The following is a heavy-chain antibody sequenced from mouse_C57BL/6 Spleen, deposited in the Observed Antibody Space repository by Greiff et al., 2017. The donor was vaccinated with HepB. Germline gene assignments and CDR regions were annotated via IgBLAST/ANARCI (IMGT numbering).Heavy chain of an antibody. D-gene: IGHD2-4*01. Sequence: VQLQQSGAELVKPGASVKLSCKASGYTFTSYWMQWVKQRPGQGLEWIGEIDPSDSYTNYNQKFKGKATLTVDTSSSTAYMQLSSLTSEDSAVYDCARYYDYDVGYFDVWGTGTTVTVSS. J-gene: IGHJ1*03. CDR3: ARYYDYDVGYFDV. CDR1: GYTFTSYW. CDR2: IDPSDSYT. V-gene: IGHV1-50*01.